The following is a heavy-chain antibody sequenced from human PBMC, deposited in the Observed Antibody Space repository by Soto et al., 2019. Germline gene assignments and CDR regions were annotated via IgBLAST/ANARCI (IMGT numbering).Heavy chain of an antibody. V-gene: IGHV4-39*01. Sequence: SETLSLTCTVSGGSISSSSYYWGWIRQPPGKGLEWIGSIYYSGSTYYNPSLKSRVTISVDTSKNQFSLKLSSVTAADTAVYYCARRLRLGELSAFDYWGQGTLVTVSS. CDR3: ARRLRLGELSAFDY. CDR1: GGSISSSSYY. J-gene: IGHJ4*02. CDR2: IYYSGST. D-gene: IGHD3-16*02.